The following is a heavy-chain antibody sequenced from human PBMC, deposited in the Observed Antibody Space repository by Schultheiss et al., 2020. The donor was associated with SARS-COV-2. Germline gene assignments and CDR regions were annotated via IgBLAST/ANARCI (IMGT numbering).Heavy chain of an antibody. D-gene: IGHD2-2*02. CDR3: ARTLVVPAAILYAFDI. Sequence: GSLRLSCTVSGGSISSYYWSWIRQPPGKGLEWIGYIYYSGSTYYNPSLKSRVTISVDTSKNQFSLKLSSVTAADTAVYYCARTLVVPAAILYAFDIWGQGTMVTVSS. J-gene: IGHJ3*02. CDR1: GGSISSYY. CDR2: IYYSGST. V-gene: IGHV4-59*06.